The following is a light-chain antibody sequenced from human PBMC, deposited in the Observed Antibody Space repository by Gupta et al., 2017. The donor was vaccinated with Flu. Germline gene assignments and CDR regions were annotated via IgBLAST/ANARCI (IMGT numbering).Light chain of an antibody. Sequence: DIQMTQSPSSLSASVGDRVTITCRASQRISSFLNWYQQRPGKAPKVLIYAASSLQSGVPSRFSGSGSGTDFTLTISSLQLEDFATYFCQQSDNTPITFGQGTRLEIK. CDR3: QQSDNTPIT. J-gene: IGKJ5*01. V-gene: IGKV1-39*01. CDR2: AAS. CDR1: QRISSF.